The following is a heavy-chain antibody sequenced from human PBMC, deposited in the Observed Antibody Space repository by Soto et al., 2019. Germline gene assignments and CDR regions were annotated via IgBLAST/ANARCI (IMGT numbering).Heavy chain of an antibody. CDR2: INPTSGGT. J-gene: IGHJ4*02. D-gene: IGHD4-17*01. CDR1: GYTFAAYY. Sequence: ASVKVSCKTSGYTFAAYYIHWIRQAPGQGLEWMGWINPTSGGTVYAQNFQDRVTMARDTSISTAYMELRRLNSDDTAVYYCARDPDYGDYWGYFFDSWGQGTPVTVSS. CDR3: ARDPDYGDYWGYFFDS. V-gene: IGHV1-2*02.